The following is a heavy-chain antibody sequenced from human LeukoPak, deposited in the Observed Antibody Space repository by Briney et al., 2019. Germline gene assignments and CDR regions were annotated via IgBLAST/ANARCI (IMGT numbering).Heavy chain of an antibody. CDR2: IYYSGST. V-gene: IGHV4-59*01. CDR1: GGSISTYY. D-gene: IGHD3-22*01. Sequence: KPSEPLSLTCTVSGGSISTYYWSWIRQPPGKGLEWIGYIYYSGSTNYNPSLKSRVTISVDTSKNQFYMKLSSVTAADTAVYYCARWYYDSSGYYQEFDYWGQGTLVTVSS. CDR3: ARWYYDSSGYYQEFDY. J-gene: IGHJ4*02.